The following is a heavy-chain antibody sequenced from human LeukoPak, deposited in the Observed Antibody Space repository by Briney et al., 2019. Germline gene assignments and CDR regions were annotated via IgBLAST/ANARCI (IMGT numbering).Heavy chain of an antibody. J-gene: IGHJ4*02. CDR2: ISGSGDST. V-gene: IGHV3-23*01. Sequence: GGSLRLSCAASGFTFSSYATSWVRQAPGKGLEWVSAISGSGDSTYYADSVKGRFTISRDNSKNTLYLQMNSLRAEDTAVYYCAKRTPRYCTSTSCHEYYIDYWGQGTLVTVSS. CDR1: GFTFSSYA. D-gene: IGHD2-2*01. CDR3: AKRTPRYCTSTSCHEYYIDY.